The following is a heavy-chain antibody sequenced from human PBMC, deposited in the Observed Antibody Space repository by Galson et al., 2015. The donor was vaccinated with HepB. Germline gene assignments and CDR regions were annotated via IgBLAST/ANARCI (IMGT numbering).Heavy chain of an antibody. CDR1: GLTFSNYA. J-gene: IGHJ4*02. Sequence: SLRLSCAASGLTFSNYAMTWVRQAPGKGLEWVSTISGSGGSTYYADSVKGRFTISRDNSKNTLYLQMNSLRAEDTAVYYCAKDGNGILVAFDYWGQGTLVTVSS. CDR2: ISGSGGST. V-gene: IGHV3-23*01. D-gene: IGHD3-22*01. CDR3: AKDGNGILVAFDY.